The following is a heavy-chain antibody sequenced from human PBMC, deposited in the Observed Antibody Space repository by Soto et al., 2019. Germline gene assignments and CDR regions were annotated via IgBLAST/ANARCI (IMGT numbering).Heavy chain of an antibody. Sequence: VASVNVSCKASGGTFSSYAISWVRQAPGQGLEWMGGIIPIVGTANYAQKFQGRVTITADESTSTAYMELSSLRSEDTAVYYCARDLGRGGYTYTSDDACDILGKGKMVTVS. CDR2: IIPIVGTA. D-gene: IGHD5-12*01. CDR3: ARDLGRGGYTYTSDDACDI. J-gene: IGHJ3*02. CDR1: GGTFSSYA. V-gene: IGHV1-69*13.